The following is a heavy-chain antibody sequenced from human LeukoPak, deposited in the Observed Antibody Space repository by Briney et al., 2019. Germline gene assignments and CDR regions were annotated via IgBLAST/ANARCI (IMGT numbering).Heavy chain of an antibody. Sequence: PGGSLRLSCVASQFTFSSYWMSWVRQAPGKGLVWVSRIASDGSSTTYADSVKGRFSISRDNAKNTLYLQMNSLRVEDTAVYYCARGRPHGNDYWGQGTLVTVSS. V-gene: IGHV3-74*01. D-gene: IGHD4-23*01. CDR1: QFTFSSYW. CDR3: ARGRPHGNDY. J-gene: IGHJ4*02. CDR2: IASDGSST.